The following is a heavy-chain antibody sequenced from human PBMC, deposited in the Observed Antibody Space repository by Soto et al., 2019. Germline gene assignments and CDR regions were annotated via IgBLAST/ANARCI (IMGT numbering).Heavy chain of an antibody. Sequence: EVQLEESGGDLVQPGGSLRVSCSASGFTLSSYWMTWVRQAPGKGLEWVANINRDGSKQSYLDSVRGRFTISRDNVRQSLYLQMNSLRADDTALYYCARDVSQGSSSLYLDDFDIWGQGTMVTASS. CDR3: ARDVSQGSSSLYLDDFDI. CDR1: GFTLSSYW. J-gene: IGHJ3*02. D-gene: IGHD6-13*01. CDR2: INRDGSKQ. V-gene: IGHV3-7*05.